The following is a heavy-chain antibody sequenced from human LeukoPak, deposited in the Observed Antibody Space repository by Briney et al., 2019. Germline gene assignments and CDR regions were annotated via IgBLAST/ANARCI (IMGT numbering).Heavy chain of an antibody. J-gene: IGHJ4*02. V-gene: IGHV4-31*03. CDR1: GYSISSGDYY. D-gene: IGHD2-15*01. CDR2: INYSRTT. Sequence: SETLSLTCTVSGYSISSGDYYWSWARPHPGRGLEGIGYINYSRTTYYNPSLTSRVTISVDTSKNQFSLKLSSVTAADTAVYYCARTYCRGGTCYSWDYWGQGTLVTVSS. CDR3: ARTYCRGGTCYSWDY.